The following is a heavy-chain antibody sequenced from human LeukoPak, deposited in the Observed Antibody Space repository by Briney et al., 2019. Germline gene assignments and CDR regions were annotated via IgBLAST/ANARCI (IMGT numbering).Heavy chain of an antibody. CDR2: IYCSGST. D-gene: IGHD3-16*01. CDR3: ARGGDPTD. Sequence: PSETLSLTCTVSGGSISSYYWSWIRQPPGKGLEWIGYIYCSGSTNYNPSLKSRVTISVDTSKNQFSLKLSSVTAADTAVYYCARGGDPTDWGQGTLVTVSS. J-gene: IGHJ4*02. V-gene: IGHV4-59*01. CDR1: GGSISSYY.